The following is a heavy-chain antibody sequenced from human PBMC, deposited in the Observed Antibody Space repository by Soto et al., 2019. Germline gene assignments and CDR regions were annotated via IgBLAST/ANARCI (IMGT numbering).Heavy chain of an antibody. D-gene: IGHD6-13*01. CDR3: TTTRPGTNVLDK. CDR2: IRSKTDGGTT. CDR1: GMTISNAW. V-gene: IGHV3-15*01. Sequence: EVQLVESGGGLAEPGGSLRFSCAASGMTISNAWMNWVRQAPGKGLEWIGRIRSKTDGGTTEYAAPVKGRFTFSREDSKNTLYLQMSGLQPEDTAVYHCTTTRPGTNVLDKWGQGTMVTVSS. J-gene: IGHJ3*02.